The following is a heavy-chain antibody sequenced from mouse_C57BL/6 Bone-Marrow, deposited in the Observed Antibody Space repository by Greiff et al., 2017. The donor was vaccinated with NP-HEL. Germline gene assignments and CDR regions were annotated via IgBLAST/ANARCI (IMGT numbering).Heavy chain of an antibody. Sequence: QVQLQQPGAELVKPGASVKLSCKASGYTFTSYWMHWVKQRPGQGLEWIGMIHPNSGSTNYNEKFKSKATLTVDKSSSTAYMQLSSLTSEDSAVYYWASSYYGSSYGWDFDVWGTGTTVTVSS. CDR1: GYTFTSYW. D-gene: IGHD1-1*01. CDR3: ASSYYGSSYGWDFDV. CDR2: IHPNSGST. V-gene: IGHV1-64*01. J-gene: IGHJ1*03.